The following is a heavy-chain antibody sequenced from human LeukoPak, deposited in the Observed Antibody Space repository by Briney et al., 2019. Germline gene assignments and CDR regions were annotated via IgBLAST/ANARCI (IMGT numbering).Heavy chain of an antibody. CDR2: IYYSGST. CDR3: ARGKRYYDILTGYYNGHFDY. V-gene: IGHV4-61*01. CDR1: GGSVSSGSYY. Sequence: SETLSLTCTVSGGSVSSGSYYWSWIRRPPGKGLEWIGYIYYSGSTNYNPSLKSRVTISVDTSKNQFSLKLSSVTAADTAVYYCARGKRYYDILTGYYNGHFDYWGQGTLVTVSS. D-gene: IGHD3-9*01. J-gene: IGHJ4*02.